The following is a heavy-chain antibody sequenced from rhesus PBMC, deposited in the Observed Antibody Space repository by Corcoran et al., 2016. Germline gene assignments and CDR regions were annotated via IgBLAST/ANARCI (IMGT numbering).Heavy chain of an antibody. CDR3: ARGGRRYCTGSGCYARDAFDF. J-gene: IGHJ3*01. CDR2: ISFSGST. D-gene: IGHD2-21*01. Sequence: QLQLQESGPGLVKPSETLSLTCAVSGYSISSGYGWSWIRQPPGKGLEWIGYISFSGSTSYNPSLKSRVTISRDTSQNHLSLELSSVAAAGTCGFYCARGGRRYCTGSGCYARDAFDFWGQGLRVTVSS. V-gene: IGHV4-122*02. CDR1: GYSISSGYG.